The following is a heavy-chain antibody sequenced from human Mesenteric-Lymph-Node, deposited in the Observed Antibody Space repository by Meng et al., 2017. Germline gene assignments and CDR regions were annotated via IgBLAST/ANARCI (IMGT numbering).Heavy chain of an antibody. D-gene: IGHD5-12*01. V-gene: IGHV3-33*08. CDR2: IWYDGSNK. CDR1: GFTFSSYA. CDR3: ARPIVAGAVSDY. Sequence: GESLKISCAASGFTFSSYAMSWVRQAPGKGLEWVAVIWYDGSNKYYADSVKGRFTISRDNSKNTLYLQMNSLRAEDTAVYYCARPIVAGAVSDYWGQGTLVTVSS. J-gene: IGHJ4*02.